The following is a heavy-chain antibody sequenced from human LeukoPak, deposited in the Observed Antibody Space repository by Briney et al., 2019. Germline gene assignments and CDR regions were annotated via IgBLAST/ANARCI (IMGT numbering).Heavy chain of an antibody. CDR1: GFTFSSYG. J-gene: IGHJ4*02. Sequence: GGSLRLSCAVSGFTFSSYGMHWVRQAPDKGLEWVAVISYDGSNKYYADSVKGRFTISRDNSKNTLYLQMNSLRAEDTAVYYCAKPQTLYCSSTSCAPRYWGQGTLVTVSS. CDR2: ISYDGSNK. V-gene: IGHV3-30*18. CDR3: AKPQTLYCSSTSCAPRY. D-gene: IGHD2-2*01.